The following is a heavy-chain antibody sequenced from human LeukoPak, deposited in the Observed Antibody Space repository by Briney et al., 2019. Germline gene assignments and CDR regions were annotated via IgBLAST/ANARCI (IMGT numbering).Heavy chain of an antibody. Sequence: ASVKVSCKASGYTFTSYSMHWVRQAPGQGLEWMGIINPNGGSTIYAQKFQGRVTMTRDTSTSTVYMDLTSLRSEDTAVYYCASRSGSYYHWFDPWGQGTLVTVSS. CDR3: ASRSGSYYHWFDP. V-gene: IGHV1-46*01. J-gene: IGHJ5*02. D-gene: IGHD1-26*01. CDR1: GYTFTSYS. CDR2: INPNGGST.